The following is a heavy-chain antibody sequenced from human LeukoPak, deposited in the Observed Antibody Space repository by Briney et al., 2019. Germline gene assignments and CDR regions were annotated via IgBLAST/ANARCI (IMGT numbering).Heavy chain of an antibody. D-gene: IGHD2-21*01. CDR1: GFTFSSYW. V-gene: IGHV3-7*01. Sequence: GGSLRLSCAASGFTFSSYWMSWVRQAPGKGLEWVANIKQDASEKYYVDSVKGRFTISRDNAKNSLYLQMNSLRAEDTAVYYCARYCGGDCYGMGVWGQGTTVTVSS. CDR2: IKQDASEK. CDR3: ARYCGGDCYGMGV. J-gene: IGHJ6*02.